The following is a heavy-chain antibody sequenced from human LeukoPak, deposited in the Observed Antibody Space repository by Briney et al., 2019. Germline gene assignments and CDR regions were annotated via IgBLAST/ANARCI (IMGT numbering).Heavy chain of an antibody. J-gene: IGHJ3*02. Sequence: GGSLRLSCAVSGFTFSSCGMHWVRQAPGKGLEWVGVISYDGSNKYYADSVKGRFTISRDNSKNTLYLQMNSLRAEDTAVYYCAKALWFGDVDAFDIWGQGTMVTVSS. CDR1: GFTFSSCG. V-gene: IGHV3-30*18. D-gene: IGHD3-10*01. CDR3: AKALWFGDVDAFDI. CDR2: ISYDGSNK.